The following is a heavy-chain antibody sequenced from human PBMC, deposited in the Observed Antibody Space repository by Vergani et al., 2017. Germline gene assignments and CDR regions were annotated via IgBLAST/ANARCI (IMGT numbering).Heavy chain of an antibody. CDR3: ARGSRTVATIGYYYYMDV. J-gene: IGHJ6*03. V-gene: IGHV4-34*01. CDR1: GGSFSGYY. CDR2: INHSGST. Sequence: QVQLQQWGAGLLKPSETLSLTCAVYGGSFSGYYWSWIRQPPGKGLEWIGEINHSGSTNYNPSLKSRVTISVDTSKNQFSLKLSSVTAADTAVYYCARGSRTVATIGYYYYMDVWGKGTTVTVSS. D-gene: IGHD5-12*01.